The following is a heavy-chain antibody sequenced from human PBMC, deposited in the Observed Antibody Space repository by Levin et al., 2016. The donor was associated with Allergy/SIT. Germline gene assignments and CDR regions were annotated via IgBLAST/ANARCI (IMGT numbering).Heavy chain of an antibody. J-gene: IGHJ6*02. D-gene: IGHD6-6*01. CDR2: INHSGST. Sequence: SETLSLTCAVYGGSFSGYYWSWIRQPPGKGLEWIGEINHSGSTNYNPSLKSRVTISVDTSKNQFSLKLSSVTAADTAVYYCARGRGAARSLYYYYYGMDVWGQGTTVTVSS. CDR1: GGSFSGYY. V-gene: IGHV4-34*01. CDR3: ARGRGAARSLYYYYYGMDV.